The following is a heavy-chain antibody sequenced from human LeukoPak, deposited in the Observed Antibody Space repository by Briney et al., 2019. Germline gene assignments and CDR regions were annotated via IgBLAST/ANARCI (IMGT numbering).Heavy chain of an antibody. Sequence: ASVSVSCKTSGYNFNAHYLHWVRQAPGQGLDWMGWINPSTGFTSYAQKFEGRVALTRDTSITTAYLELTGLTSGDSAVYFCARESPRYNTDDFDSWGQGTLVTVSS. D-gene: IGHD1-14*01. CDR3: ARESPRYNTDDFDS. CDR2: INPSTGFT. V-gene: IGHV1-2*02. CDR1: GYNFNAHY. J-gene: IGHJ4*02.